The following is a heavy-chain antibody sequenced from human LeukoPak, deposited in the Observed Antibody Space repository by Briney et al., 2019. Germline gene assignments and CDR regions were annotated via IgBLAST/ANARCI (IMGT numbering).Heavy chain of an antibody. CDR2: IYYSGST. J-gene: IGHJ4*02. V-gene: IGHV4-39*01. D-gene: IGHD3-22*01. CDR3: AGLRPSSGFSIDY. Sequence: SETLSLTCTVSGGSISSSSHYWGWIRQPPGKGLEWIGSIYYSGSTYYNPSLMSRVTISVDTSKKQFSLMLNSVTAADAAVYYCAGLRPSSGFSIDYWGQGALVTVSS. CDR1: GGSISSSSHY.